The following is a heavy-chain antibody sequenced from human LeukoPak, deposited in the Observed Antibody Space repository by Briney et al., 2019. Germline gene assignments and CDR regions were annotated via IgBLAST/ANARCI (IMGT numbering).Heavy chain of an antibody. CDR2: FDLEDGET. J-gene: IGHJ6*02. V-gene: IGHV1-24*01. CDR3: ATVKGQLGQYNYYGMDV. Sequence: ASVKVSCKVSGYTLTELSMHWVRQAPGQGLEWMGGFDLEDGETIYAQKFQGRVTMTEDTSTDTAYMELSSLRSEDTAVYYCATVKGQLGQYNYYGMDVWGQGTTVTVSS. D-gene: IGHD6-6*01. CDR1: GYTLTELS.